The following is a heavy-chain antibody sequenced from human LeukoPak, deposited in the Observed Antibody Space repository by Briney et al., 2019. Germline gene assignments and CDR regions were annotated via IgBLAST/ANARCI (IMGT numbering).Heavy chain of an antibody. V-gene: IGHV4-59*01. CDR1: GGSISNYY. J-gene: IGHJ4*02. CDR3: ARDRSGSSWYSPEYYFDY. Sequence: SETLSLTCTVSGGSISNYYWSWIRQPPGKGLEWIGYIYYSGSTNYNPSLKSRVTISVDTSKNQFSLKLSSVTAADTAVYYCARDRSGSSWYSPEYYFDYWGQGTLVTVSS. CDR2: IYYSGST. D-gene: IGHD6-13*01.